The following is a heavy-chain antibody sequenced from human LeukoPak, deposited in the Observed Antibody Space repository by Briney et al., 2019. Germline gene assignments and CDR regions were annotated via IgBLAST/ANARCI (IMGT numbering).Heavy chain of an antibody. D-gene: IGHD3-10*01. CDR2: VPHSGST. CDR1: GGSFSGYH. Sequence: SETLSLTCAVSGGSFSGYHWSWIRQSPDKGLEYIGEVPHSGSTDYNPSLKSRVTISVDTSKKEFSLRLKSVTAADTAVDYCARGVNYYGSGSFMYYYYYMDVWGKGTTVTVSS. CDR3: ARGVNYYGSGSFMYYYYYMDV. J-gene: IGHJ6*03. V-gene: IGHV4-34*01.